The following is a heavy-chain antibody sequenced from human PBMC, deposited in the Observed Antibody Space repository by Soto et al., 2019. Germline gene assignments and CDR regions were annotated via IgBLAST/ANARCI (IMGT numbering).Heavy chain of an antibody. J-gene: IGHJ4*02. CDR3: AKDRRSTGNYGYFDY. CDR2: ISGSGINT. D-gene: IGHD1-7*01. V-gene: IGHV3-23*01. Sequence: EVQLLESGGALVQSGGSLRLSCAASGVTFSNSGMTWVRQAPGGGPEWVSSISGSGINTYYADSVRGRFTISRDNSKNTLYLQMNRLRAEDTAVYYCAKDRRSTGNYGYFDYWGQGTLVTVSS. CDR1: GVTFSNSG.